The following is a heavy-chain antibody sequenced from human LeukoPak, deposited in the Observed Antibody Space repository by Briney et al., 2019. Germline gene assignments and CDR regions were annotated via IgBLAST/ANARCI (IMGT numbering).Heavy chain of an antibody. CDR2: ISYDGSNQ. V-gene: IGHV3-30-3*01. D-gene: IGHD3-16*01. J-gene: IGHJ2*01. CDR3: AIDRGAPRLGEYSLAPDRCFDL. Sequence: TGGSLRLSCAASAFTFSSYPMHWVRQAPGKGLEWVTFISYDGSNQYYTDSVKGRFTISRDNSKNTLYLQMNSLRAEDTAVYYCAIDRGAPRLGEYSLAPDRCFDLWGRGTLVTVSS. CDR1: AFTFSSYP.